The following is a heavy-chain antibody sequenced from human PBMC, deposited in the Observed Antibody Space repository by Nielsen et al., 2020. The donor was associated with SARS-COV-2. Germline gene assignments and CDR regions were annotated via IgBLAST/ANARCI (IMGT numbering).Heavy chain of an antibody. D-gene: IGHD3-22*01. Sequence: GESLKISCVGSGFSFSNYWMNWVRQAPGKGLEWVANIDRDGSEKYYVDSLKGRFTISRDNAKNSLYLQMNSLRAEDTAVYYCARPPIKTFYYDSSGVNWGQGTLVTVSS. CDR2: IDRDGSEK. CDR1: GFSFSNYW. CDR3: ARPPIKTFYYDSSGVN. V-gene: IGHV3-7*01. J-gene: IGHJ4*02.